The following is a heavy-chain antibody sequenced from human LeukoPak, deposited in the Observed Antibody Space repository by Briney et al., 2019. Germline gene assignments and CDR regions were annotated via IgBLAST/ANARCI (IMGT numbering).Heavy chain of an antibody. V-gene: IGHV3-48*02. Sequence: GGSLRLSCAASGFTFSTYSMNWVRQAPGKGLEGGSYISSSSSTIYYADSVKGRFTISRDNAKNSLFLQMNSLRDEDTAVYYCARYCSGGSCYADYWGQGTLVTVSS. D-gene: IGHD2-15*01. CDR1: GFTFSTYS. J-gene: IGHJ4*02. CDR3: ARYCSGGSCYADY. CDR2: ISSSSSTI.